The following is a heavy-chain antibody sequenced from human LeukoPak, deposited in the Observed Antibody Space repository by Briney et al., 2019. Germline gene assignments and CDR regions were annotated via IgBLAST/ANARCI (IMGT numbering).Heavy chain of an antibody. J-gene: IGHJ3*02. Sequence: SVKVSCKASGGTFSSYAISWVRQAPGQGLEWMGGIIPIFGTANYAQKFQGRVTITTDESTSTAYMELSSLRSEDTAVYYCARVAGYYYYRAFDTWGQLTMVTVSS. CDR1: GGTFSSYA. V-gene: IGHV1-69*05. CDR3: ARVAGYYYYRAFDT. CDR2: IIPIFGTA. D-gene: IGHD3-10*01.